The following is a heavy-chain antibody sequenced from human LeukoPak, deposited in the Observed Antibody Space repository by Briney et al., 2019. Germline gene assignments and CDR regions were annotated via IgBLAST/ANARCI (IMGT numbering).Heavy chain of an antibody. CDR1: GYTFTSYD. J-gene: IGHJ1*01. Sequence: ASVKVSCKASGYTFTSYDINWVRQATGQGLEWMGWMNPNSGNTGYAQKFQGRVTMTRNTSISTAYMELSSLRSEDTAVYYCARGPRYCSGGSCYSEPAEYFQHWGQGTLVTVSP. CDR2: MNPNSGNT. V-gene: IGHV1-8*01. CDR3: ARGPRYCSGGSCYSEPAEYFQH. D-gene: IGHD2-15*01.